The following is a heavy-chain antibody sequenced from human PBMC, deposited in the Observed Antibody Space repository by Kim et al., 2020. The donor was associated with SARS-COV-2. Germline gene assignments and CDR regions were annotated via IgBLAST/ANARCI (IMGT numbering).Heavy chain of an antibody. CDR1: GYSISSGYY. D-gene: IGHD6-13*01. J-gene: IGHJ2*01. Sequence: SETLSLTCTVSGYSISSGYYWGWIRQPPGKGLEWIGSIYHSGSTYYNPSLKSRVTISVDTSKNQFSLKLSSVTAADTAVYYCARDGVGQQLVLVVYFDL. V-gene: IGHV4-38-2*02. CDR3: ARDGVGQQLVLVVYFDL. CDR2: IYHSGST.